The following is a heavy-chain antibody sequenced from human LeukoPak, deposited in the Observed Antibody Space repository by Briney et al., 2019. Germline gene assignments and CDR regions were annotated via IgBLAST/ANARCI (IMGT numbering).Heavy chain of an antibody. CDR2: IIPIFGTA. CDR3: ARDLGNTHYYGMDV. CDR1: GGTFSSYA. V-gene: IGHV1-69*13. Sequence: ASVKVSCKASGGTFSSYAISWVRQAPGQGLEWMGGIIPIFGTANYAQKFQGRVTITADESTSTAYMELSSLRSEDTAVYYCARDLGNTHYYGMDVWGQGTTVTVSS. J-gene: IGHJ6*02. D-gene: IGHD4-23*01.